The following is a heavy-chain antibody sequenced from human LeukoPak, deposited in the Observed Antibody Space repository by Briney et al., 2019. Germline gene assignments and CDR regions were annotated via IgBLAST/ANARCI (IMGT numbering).Heavy chain of an antibody. CDR3: ARELAAAGTPSY. D-gene: IGHD6-13*01. Sequence: ASVKVSCKASGYTFTSYGISWVRQAPGQGLELMGWISAYNGNTNYAQKLQGRVTMTTDTSTSTAYMELRSLRSDDTAVYYCARELAAAGTPSYWGQGTLVTVSS. CDR2: ISAYNGNT. J-gene: IGHJ4*02. CDR1: GYTFTSYG. V-gene: IGHV1-18*01.